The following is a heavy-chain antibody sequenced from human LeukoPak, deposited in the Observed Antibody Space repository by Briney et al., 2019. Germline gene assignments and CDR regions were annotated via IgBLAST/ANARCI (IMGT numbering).Heavy chain of an antibody. Sequence: GGSLRLSCVVSGIPFSDYYMNWIRQAPGKGLEWISYISSSSSYTDYADSVKGRFTISRDNAKSALYLHLNSLRLEDTAVYYCATGTAADFWGQGTLVTVSS. D-gene: IGHD6-13*01. J-gene: IGHJ4*02. V-gene: IGHV3-11*03. CDR2: ISSSSSYT. CDR1: GIPFSDYY. CDR3: ATGTAADF.